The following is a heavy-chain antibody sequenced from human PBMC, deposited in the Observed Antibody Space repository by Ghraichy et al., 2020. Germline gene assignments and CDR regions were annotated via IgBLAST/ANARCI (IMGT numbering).Heavy chain of an antibody. J-gene: IGHJ4*02. V-gene: IGHV4-31*03. CDR3: ARETSSYYYDSSKRKIRYYFDY. Sequence: SETLSLTCTVSGGSISSGGYYWSWIRQHPGKGLEWIGYIYYSGSTYYNPSLKSRVTISVDTSKNQFSLKLSSVTAADTAVYYCARETSSYYYDSSKRKIRYYFDYWGQGTLVTVSS. D-gene: IGHD3-22*01. CDR1: GGSISSGGYY. CDR2: IYYSGST.